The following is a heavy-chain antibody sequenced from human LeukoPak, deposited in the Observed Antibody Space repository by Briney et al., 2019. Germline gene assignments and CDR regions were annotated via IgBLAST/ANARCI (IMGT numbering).Heavy chain of an antibody. Sequence: GGSLRLSCADSGFTLRSYSMNWVRQAPGKGLEWVSYISISSDTIHYADSVKGRFTISRDNAKNSLFLQMNSLRDEDTAVYYCAREAAAFDYWGQGTLVTVPS. CDR1: GFTLRSYS. D-gene: IGHD6-13*01. J-gene: IGHJ4*02. V-gene: IGHV3-48*02. CDR3: AREAAAFDY. CDR2: ISISSDTI.